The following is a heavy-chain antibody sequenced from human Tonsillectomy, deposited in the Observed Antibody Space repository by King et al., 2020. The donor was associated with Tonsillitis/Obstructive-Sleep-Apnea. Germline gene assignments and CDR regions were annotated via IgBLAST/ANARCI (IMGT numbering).Heavy chain of an antibody. D-gene: IGHD2-2*01. CDR3: ARSCSSTSCHRAGYYYYYMDV. J-gene: IGHJ6*03. V-gene: IGHV1-3*01. CDR2: INAGNGNT. Sequence: VQLVQSGAEVKKPGASVKVSCKASGYTFTSYAMHWVRQAPGQRLEWMGWINAGNGNTKYSQKFQGRVTITRDTSASTAYMELSSLRSEDTAVYYCARSCSSTSCHRAGYYYYYMDVWGKGTTVTVSS. CDR1: GYTFTSYA.